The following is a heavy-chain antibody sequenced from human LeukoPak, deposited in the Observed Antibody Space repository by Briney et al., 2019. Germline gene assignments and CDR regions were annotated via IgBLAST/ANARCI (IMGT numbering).Heavy chain of an antibody. V-gene: IGHV1-46*01. J-gene: IGHJ5*02. Sequence: ASVKVSCKASGYTFTSYYMHWVRHAPGQGLEWMGIINPSGGSTSYAQKFQGRVTMTRDMSTSAVYMELSSLRSEDTAVYYCARVISSGELDPWGQGTLVTVSS. CDR3: ARVISSGELDP. CDR1: GYTFTSYY. D-gene: IGHD3-10*01. CDR2: INPSGGST.